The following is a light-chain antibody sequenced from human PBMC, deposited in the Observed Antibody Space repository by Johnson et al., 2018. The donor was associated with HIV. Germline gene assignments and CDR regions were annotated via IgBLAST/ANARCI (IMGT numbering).Light chain of an antibody. CDR3: GTWDSSLSAGGFV. V-gene: IGLV1-51*02. CDR2: ENN. J-gene: IGLJ1*01. CDR1: DSNIGNNY. Sequence: QSVLTQPPSVSAAPGQKVTISCFGSDSNIGNNYVSWYQQLPGTAPKLLIYENNKRPSGIPDRFSGSKSGTSATLGITGLQPGDEADYYCGTWDSSLSAGGFVFGTGTKVTVL.